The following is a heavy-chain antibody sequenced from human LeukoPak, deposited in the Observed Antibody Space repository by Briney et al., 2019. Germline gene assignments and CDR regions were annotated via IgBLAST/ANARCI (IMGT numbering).Heavy chain of an antibody. J-gene: IGHJ4*02. Sequence: ASVKVSCKASGYTFTSYGISWVRQAPGQGLEWMGWISAYNGNTNYVQKLQGRVTMTTDTSTSTAYMELRSLRSEDTAVYYCARDPYSSSWSPFDYWGQGTLVTVSS. V-gene: IGHV1-18*01. D-gene: IGHD6-13*01. CDR2: ISAYNGNT. CDR1: GYTFTSYG. CDR3: ARDPYSSSWSPFDY.